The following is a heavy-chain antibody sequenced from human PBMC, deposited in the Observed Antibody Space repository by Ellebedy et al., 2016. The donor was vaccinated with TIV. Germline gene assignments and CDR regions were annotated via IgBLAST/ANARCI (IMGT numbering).Heavy chain of an antibody. J-gene: IGHJ6*02. CDR1: GFTFSSYG. D-gene: IGHD3-16*01. V-gene: IGHV3-30*03. Sequence: GESLKISCAASGFTFSSYGMHWVRQAPGKGLEWVAVISYDGSNKYYADSVKGRFTISRDNSKNTLYLQMNSLRAEDTAVYYCARVRGTYAYGMDVWGQGTTVTVSS. CDR2: ISYDGSNK. CDR3: ARVRGTYAYGMDV.